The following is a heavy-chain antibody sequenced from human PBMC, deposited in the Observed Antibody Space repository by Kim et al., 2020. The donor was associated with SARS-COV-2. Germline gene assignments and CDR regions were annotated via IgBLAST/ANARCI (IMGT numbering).Heavy chain of an antibody. Sequence: SETLSLTCAVYGGSFSGYYWSWIRQPPGKGLEWIGEINHSGSTNYNPSLKSRVTISVDTSKNQFSLKLSSVTAADTAVYYCARGRALYGSGSYYNVGRSFDPWGQGTLVTVSS. CDR2: INHSGST. D-gene: IGHD3-10*01. J-gene: IGHJ5*02. V-gene: IGHV4-34*01. CDR3: ARGRALYGSGSYYNVGRSFDP. CDR1: GGSFSGYY.